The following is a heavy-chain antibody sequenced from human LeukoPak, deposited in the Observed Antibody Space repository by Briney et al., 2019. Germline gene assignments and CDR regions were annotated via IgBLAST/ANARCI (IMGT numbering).Heavy chain of an antibody. CDR3: ARPVDYYDSSGPSGACDI. V-gene: IGHV4-59*08. CDR2: IYYSGST. CDR1: GGSISSYY. Sequence: PSETLSLTCTVSGGSISSYYWRWIRQPPGQGLEWIGYIYYSGSTNYNPSLKSRVTISVDTSKNQFSLKLSSVTAADTAVYYCARPVDYYDSSGPSGACDIWGQGTMVTVSS. D-gene: IGHD3-22*01. J-gene: IGHJ3*02.